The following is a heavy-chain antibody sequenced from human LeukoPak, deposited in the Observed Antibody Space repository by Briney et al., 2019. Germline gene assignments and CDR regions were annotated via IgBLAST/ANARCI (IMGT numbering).Heavy chain of an antibody. V-gene: IGHV3-30*14. D-gene: IGHD3-10*01. CDR3: ATTKVLWFGDVSFDY. CDR1: GFTFSSYA. J-gene: IGHJ4*02. Sequence: GGSLRLSCAASGFTFSSYAMHWVRQAPGKGLEWVAVIFYDGSIQYYADSVKGRFTISRDNSKSTLSLQMNSLRAEDTAVYYCATTKVLWFGDVSFDYWGQGTLVTVSS. CDR2: IFYDGSIQ.